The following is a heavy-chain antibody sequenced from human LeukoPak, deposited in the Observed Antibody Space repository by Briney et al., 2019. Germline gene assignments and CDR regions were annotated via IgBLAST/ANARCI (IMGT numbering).Heavy chain of an antibody. V-gene: IGHV3-48*03. CDR3: ARVDYCGGDCYPFDY. D-gene: IGHD2-21*02. CDR2: ISSSGSTI. Sequence: GGSLRLSCAASGFTFSSYEMNWVRQAPGKGLEWVSYISSSGSTIYYADSVKGRFTISRDNAKNSLYLQMNSLRAEDTAVYYCARVDYCGGDCYPFDYWGQGTLVTVSS. J-gene: IGHJ4*02. CDR1: GFTFSSYE.